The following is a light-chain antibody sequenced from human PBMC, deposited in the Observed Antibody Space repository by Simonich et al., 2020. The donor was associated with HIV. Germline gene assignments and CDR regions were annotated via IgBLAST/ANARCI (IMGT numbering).Light chain of an antibody. V-gene: IGKV3-20*01. CDR1: QSVTSTF. CDR2: GAS. J-gene: IGKJ5*01. Sequence: EIVLTQSPGTLSLSPGERATLSCRASQSVTSTFLAWYQQKPGQAPRLVIDGASSRATGIPDRFSGSGSGTDFTLTISSLEPEDFAVYYCQQYNNWPPITFGQGTRLEIK. CDR3: QQYNNWPPIT.